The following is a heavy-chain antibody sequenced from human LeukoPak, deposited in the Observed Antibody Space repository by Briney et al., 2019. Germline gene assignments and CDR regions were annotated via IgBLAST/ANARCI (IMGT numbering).Heavy chain of an antibody. V-gene: IGHV3-30*04. D-gene: IGHD3-3*01. CDR2: ISYDGSNK. CDR1: GFTFSSYA. J-gene: IGHJ5*02. CDR3: AKSNLFLEWLDWFDP. Sequence: GRSLRLSCAASGFTFSSYAMHWVRQAPGKGLEWVAVISYDGSNKYYADSVKGRFTISRDNSKNTLYLQMNSLRAEDTAVYYCAKSNLFLEWLDWFDPWGQGTLVTVSS.